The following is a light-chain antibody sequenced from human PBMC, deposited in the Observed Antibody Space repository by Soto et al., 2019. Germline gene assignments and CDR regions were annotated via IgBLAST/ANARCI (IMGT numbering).Light chain of an antibody. CDR2: DVS. CDR1: SSDVGGYNY. CDR3: CSYAGSSLWV. J-gene: IGLJ3*02. Sequence: QPVLTQPRSVSGSPGQSVTISCTGTSSDVGGYNYVSWYQQHPGKAPKLMIYDVSKWPSGVPDRFSGSKSGNTASLTISGLQAEDEADYYCCSYAGSSLWVFGGGTKLTVL. V-gene: IGLV2-11*01.